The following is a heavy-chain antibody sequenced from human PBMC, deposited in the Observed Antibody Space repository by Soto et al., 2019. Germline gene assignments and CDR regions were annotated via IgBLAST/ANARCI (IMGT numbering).Heavy chain of an antibody. J-gene: IGHJ4*02. Sequence: ASVKVSCKASGYTFTSYGISWVRQAPGQGLEWMGWISAYNGNTNYAQKLQGRVTMTTDTSTSTAYMELRSLRSDDTAVYYCARLTANIVATPGAIDYWGQGTLVTVSS. D-gene: IGHD5-12*01. CDR2: ISAYNGNT. CDR1: GYTFTSYG. CDR3: ARLTANIVATPGAIDY. V-gene: IGHV1-18*01.